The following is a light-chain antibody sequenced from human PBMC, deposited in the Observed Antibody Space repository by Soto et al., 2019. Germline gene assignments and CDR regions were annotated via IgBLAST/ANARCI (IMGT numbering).Light chain of an antibody. Sequence: EIVMTQSPATLAVSPGDTATLSCRASQSLGDNLAWYQQKPGQAPRLLIFRASTRATGVPARFRASGSGTEFTLTISGLLSEDFAIYYCQQYSNWPLTFGQGTRLEIK. CDR1: QSLGDN. V-gene: IGKV3-15*01. J-gene: IGKJ5*01. CDR2: RAS. CDR3: QQYSNWPLT.